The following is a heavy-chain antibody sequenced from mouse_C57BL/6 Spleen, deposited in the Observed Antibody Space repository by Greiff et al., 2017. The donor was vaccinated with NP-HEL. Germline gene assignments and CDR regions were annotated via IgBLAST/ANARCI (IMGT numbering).Heavy chain of an antibody. J-gene: IGHJ3*01. CDR3: ARRYYDYDVGFAY. Sequence: QVQLQQPGAELVKPGASVKLSCKASGYTFTSYWMQWVKQRPGQGLEWIGEIDPSDSYTNYNQKFKGKATLTVDTSSSTAYMQLSSLTSEDSAVYYCARRYYDYDVGFAYWGQGTLVTVSA. CDR1: GYTFTSYW. D-gene: IGHD2-4*01. CDR2: IDPSDSYT. V-gene: IGHV1-50*01.